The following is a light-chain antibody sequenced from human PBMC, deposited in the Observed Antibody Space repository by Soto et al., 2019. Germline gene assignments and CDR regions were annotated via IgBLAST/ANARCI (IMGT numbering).Light chain of an antibody. Sequence: DSHMTQSPSTLSASVGDRVTITCRASQSISSWLAWYQQKPGKAPNLLIYKASSLESGVPSRFSGSGSGTEFTLTISSLQPDDFETYYCQQYNSYPLTFGGGTKVDIK. CDR2: KAS. CDR1: QSISSW. J-gene: IGKJ4*01. V-gene: IGKV1-5*03. CDR3: QQYNSYPLT.